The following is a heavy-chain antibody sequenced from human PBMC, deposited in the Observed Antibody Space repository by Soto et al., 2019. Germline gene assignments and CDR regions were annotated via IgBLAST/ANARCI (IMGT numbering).Heavy chain of an antibody. Sequence: ASVKVSCKASGYTSTGYYMHWVRQAPGQGLEWMGWINPNSGGTNYAQKFQGRVTMTRDTSISTAYMELSRLRSDDTAVYYCAREAVGEPDNLAPDAFDIWGQGTMVTVSS. CDR1: GYTSTGYY. D-gene: IGHD1-26*01. CDR3: AREAVGEPDNLAPDAFDI. CDR2: INPNSGGT. J-gene: IGHJ3*02. V-gene: IGHV1-2*02.